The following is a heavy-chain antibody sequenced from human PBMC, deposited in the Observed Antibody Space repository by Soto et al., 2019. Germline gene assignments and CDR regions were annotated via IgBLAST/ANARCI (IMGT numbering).Heavy chain of an antibody. J-gene: IGHJ6*02. CDR2: ISYDGSNK. CDR3: ARDLGTRDYYYGMDV. Sequence: PVGSLRLSCAASGFTFSSYAMHWVRQAPGKGLEWVAVISYDGSNKYYADSVKGRFTISRDNSKNTLYLQMNSLRAEDTAVYYCARDLGTRDYYYGMDVWGQGTTVTVSS. V-gene: IGHV3-30-3*01. CDR1: GFTFSSYA.